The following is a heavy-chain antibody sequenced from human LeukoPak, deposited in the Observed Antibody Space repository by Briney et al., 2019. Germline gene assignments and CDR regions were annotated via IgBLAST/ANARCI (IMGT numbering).Heavy chain of an antibody. CDR2: INPHSGGT. CDR1: GFTFTGYY. V-gene: IGHV1-2*02. D-gene: IGHD2-21*02. Sequence: ASVKVSCKASGFTFTGYYIHWVRQAPGQGLEWMGYINPHSGGTNSPQKFQGRVTMTTDTSISAAYMELSSLISDDTAMYFCVREGNELLSKNFDYWGQGTLVTVSS. CDR3: VREGNELLSKNFDY. J-gene: IGHJ4*02.